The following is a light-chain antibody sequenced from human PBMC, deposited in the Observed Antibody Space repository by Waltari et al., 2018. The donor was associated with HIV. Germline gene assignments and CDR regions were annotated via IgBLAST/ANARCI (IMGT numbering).Light chain of an antibody. V-gene: IGLV2-23*02. CDR3: CSYAGSSTYV. CDR2: EVS. J-gene: IGLJ1*01. Sequence: QSALTQPASVSGSPGQSITISCTGTSSDVGSYNLVSWYQQHPGKAPQLMLYEVSKRPSGVSHRFSGSKSGNTASLTISGLQAEDEADYYCCSYAGSSTYVFGTGTKVTVL. CDR1: SSDVGSYNL.